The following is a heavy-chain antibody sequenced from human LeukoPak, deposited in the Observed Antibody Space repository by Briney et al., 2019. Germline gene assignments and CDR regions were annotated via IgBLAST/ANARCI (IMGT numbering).Heavy chain of an antibody. CDR2: IDSGGST. CDR1: GFTVRSNY. CDR3: AREDAFDY. V-gene: IGHV3-53*01. Sequence: GSLRLSCAASGFTVRSNYMSWVRQAPGKGLEWVSVIDSGGSTYYADSVKGRFSISRDNSKNTVYLEMKSLRVEDTAVYYCAREDAFDYWGKGTLVTVSS. J-gene: IGHJ4*02. D-gene: IGHD2-8*01.